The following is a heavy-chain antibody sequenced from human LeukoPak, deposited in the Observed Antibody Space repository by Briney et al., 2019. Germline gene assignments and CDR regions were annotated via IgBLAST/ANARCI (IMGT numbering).Heavy chain of an antibody. CDR2: IYGGGDT. V-gene: IGHV3-53*01. CDR3: VREAVMPVAPSTIGTSGRPLYEYYGLDV. J-gene: IGHJ6*02. D-gene: IGHD6-13*01. CDR1: GFTVTDNY. Sequence: GGSLRLSWAASGFTVTDNYMNWVRQSSGKGLEWVSVIYGGGDTNYADSVKGRFIISRDTSKNTVYLQMNSLGAEDTAVYYCVREAVMPVAPSTIGTSGRPLYEYYGLDVWGQETTVTVSS.